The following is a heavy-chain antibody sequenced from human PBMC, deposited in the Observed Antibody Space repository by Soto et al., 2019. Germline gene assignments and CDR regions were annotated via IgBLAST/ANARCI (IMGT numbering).Heavy chain of an antibody. J-gene: IGHJ4*02. CDR2: ISGSDDST. V-gene: IGHV3-23*01. D-gene: IGHD6-6*01. CDR1: GFTFSSYA. Sequence: EVQLLESGGGLVQPGESLRLSCAASGFTFSSYAMSWVRQAPGKGLEWVSVISGSDDSTYYADSVKGRFTISRDNSKNTLDLQMNSLRAEDTAVYYCAKRSSSFTFDYWGQGSLVTVSS. CDR3: AKRSSSFTFDY.